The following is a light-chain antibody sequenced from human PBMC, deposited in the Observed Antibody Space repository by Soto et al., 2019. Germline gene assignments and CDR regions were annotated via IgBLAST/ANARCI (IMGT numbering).Light chain of an antibody. J-gene: IGKJ4*01. CDR3: QQTYNTPLT. V-gene: IGKV1-39*01. Sequence: DIQMTQSPSSLSASVGDKVTITCRASQNVASYLNWYQQKLGTAPKVLIYATSTLKTGVPSRFSGSGSGTEFILTITSLQPEDFATYYCQQTYNTPLTSGGGTKVEIK. CDR2: ATS. CDR1: QNVASY.